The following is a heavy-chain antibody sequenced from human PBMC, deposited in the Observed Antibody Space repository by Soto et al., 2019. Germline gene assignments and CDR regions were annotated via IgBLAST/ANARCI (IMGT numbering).Heavy chain of an antibody. D-gene: IGHD3-22*01. CDR2: IFYSGTT. J-gene: IGHJ4*02. Sequence: SETLSLTCTVSGDSISSADYYWSWIRQSPGKGLEWMGFIFYSGTTYYNPSLRSRLTLSVDTSTNQYYLKLSSVTAADTAVYYCARDRFLSYYDSTTYSADYWGQGTLVTVSS. CDR1: GDSISSADYY. V-gene: IGHV4-30-4*01. CDR3: ARDRFLSYYDSTTYSADY.